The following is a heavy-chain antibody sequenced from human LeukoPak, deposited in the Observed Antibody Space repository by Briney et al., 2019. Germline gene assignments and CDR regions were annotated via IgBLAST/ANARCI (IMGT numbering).Heavy chain of an antibody. D-gene: IGHD3-22*01. CDR1: GGSFSGYY. J-gene: IGHJ4*02. Sequence: SETLSLTCAVYGGSFSGYYWSWIRQPPGKGLEWIGEINHSGSTNYNPSLKSRVTISVDTSKNQFSLKLSSVTAADTAVYYCALFDSSGYFPDYWGQGTLVTVSS. CDR3: ALFDSSGYFPDY. CDR2: INHSGST. V-gene: IGHV4-34*01.